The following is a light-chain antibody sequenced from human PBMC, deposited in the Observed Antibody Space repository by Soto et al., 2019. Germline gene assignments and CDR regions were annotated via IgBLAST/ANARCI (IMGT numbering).Light chain of an antibody. CDR1: SSDVGGYNF. CDR3: SSYTTSSTLAV. Sequence: QSVLTQPASVSGSPGQSLTISCTGTSSDVGGYNFVSWYQQHPGKAPKLMIYEVSNRPSGVSNRFSGSKSGNTASLTISGLQAEDEADYSCSSYTTSSTLAVLGGGTKRTV. J-gene: IGLJ3*02. CDR2: EVS. V-gene: IGLV2-14*01.